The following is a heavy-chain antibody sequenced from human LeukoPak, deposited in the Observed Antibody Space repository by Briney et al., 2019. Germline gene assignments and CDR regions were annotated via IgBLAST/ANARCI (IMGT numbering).Heavy chain of an antibody. CDR3: ARDLYDSGSYYHDY. CDR2: IYYRGST. J-gene: IGHJ4*02. Sequence: PSQTLSLTCTVSGGSISSGDYYWSWIRQPPGKGLEWIGHIYYRGSTYYNPSLKSRITISVDTSKNQFSLKLSSVTAADTAAYYCARDLYDSGSYYHDYWGQGTLVTVSS. D-gene: IGHD3-10*01. CDR1: GGSISSGDYY. V-gene: IGHV4-30-4*01.